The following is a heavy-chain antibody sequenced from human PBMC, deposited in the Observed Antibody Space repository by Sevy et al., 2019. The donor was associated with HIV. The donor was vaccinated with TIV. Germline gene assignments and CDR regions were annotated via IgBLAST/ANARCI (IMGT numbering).Heavy chain of an antibody. CDR1: GYTFTSYG. CDR3: ARALLFYYDSSGYYYDY. Sequence: ASVKVSCKASGYTFTSYGISWVRQAPGQGLEWMGWISAYNGNTNYAQKLQGRVTMTTDTSTSTAYMELRSLRSDDTAVYYCARALLFYYDSSGYYYDYWGQGTLVTVSS. J-gene: IGHJ4*02. D-gene: IGHD3-22*01. CDR2: ISAYNGNT. V-gene: IGHV1-18*01.